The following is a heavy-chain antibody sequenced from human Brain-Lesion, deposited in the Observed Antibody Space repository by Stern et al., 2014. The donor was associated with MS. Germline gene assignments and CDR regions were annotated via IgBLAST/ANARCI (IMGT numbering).Heavy chain of an antibody. J-gene: IGHJ1*01. CDR2: ISARRGPT. V-gene: IGHV3-23*04. Sequence: EVQLVESGGGLVQPGGSLRLSCEASGFSFSTYAMSWVRQTPGKGLQWVSVISARRGPTYYADSVKGRFTISRDNSKNTLYLQMDSLRADDTAVYYCAKWPHHIAVAGTRYFQHWGQGTLVTVSS. CDR3: AKWPHHIAVAGTRYFQH. CDR1: GFSFSTYA. D-gene: IGHD6-19*01.